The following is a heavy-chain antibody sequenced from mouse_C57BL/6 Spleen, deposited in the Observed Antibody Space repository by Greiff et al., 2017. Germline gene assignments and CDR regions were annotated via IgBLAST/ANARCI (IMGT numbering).Heavy chain of an antibody. CDR2: IDPCDSYT. CDR1: GYTFTSYW. V-gene: IGHV1-50*01. CDR3: ARGPTRTPAY. J-gene: IGHJ3*01. Sequence: VQLQQSGAELVKPGASVKLSCKASGYTFTSYWMQWVKQRPGQGLEWIGEIDPCDSYTNYNQKFKGKATLTVDTSSSTAYMQLSSLTSEDSAVYYCARGPTRTPAYWGQGTLVTVSA. D-gene: IGHD1-1*01.